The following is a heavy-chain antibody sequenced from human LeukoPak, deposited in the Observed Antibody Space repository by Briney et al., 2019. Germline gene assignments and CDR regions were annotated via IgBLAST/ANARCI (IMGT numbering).Heavy chain of an antibody. Sequence: GSLRLSCVASGFTFSNYAMSWVRQAPGKGLEWVSAITGSGTSTYYADSLKGRFTISRDNSKNTVFLQMNSLRHEDTAIYYCVIWGDYDVLTGYYVPDYWGQGTLVTVSS. CDR3: VIWGDYDVLTGYYVPDY. CDR2: ITGSGTST. CDR1: GFTFSNYA. J-gene: IGHJ4*02. V-gene: IGHV3-23*01. D-gene: IGHD3-9*01.